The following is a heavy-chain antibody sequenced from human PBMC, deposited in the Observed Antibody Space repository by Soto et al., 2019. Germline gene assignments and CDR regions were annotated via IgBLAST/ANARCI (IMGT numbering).Heavy chain of an antibody. D-gene: IGHD5-18*01. Sequence: ASVKVSCKASGFTFTSSAMQWVRQARGQRLEWIGWIVVGSGNTNYAQKFQERVTITRDMSTSTAYMELSSLRSEDTAVYYCAEDVPYSYGFYFDYWGQGTLVTVSS. CDR2: IVVGSGNT. CDR1: GFTFTSSA. J-gene: IGHJ4*02. CDR3: AEDVPYSYGFYFDY. V-gene: IGHV1-58*02.